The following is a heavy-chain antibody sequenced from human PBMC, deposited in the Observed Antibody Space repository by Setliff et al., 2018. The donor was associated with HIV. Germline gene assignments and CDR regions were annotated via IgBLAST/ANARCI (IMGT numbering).Heavy chain of an antibody. V-gene: IGHV3-21*05. CDR3: AKENGYYYGSGSYYKGYFDY. J-gene: IGHJ4*02. CDR2: ISSSSSSYT. Sequence: GGSLRLSCAASGFTFSSYSMNWVRQAPGKGLEWVSYISSSSSSYTNYADSVKGRFTISRDNAKNSLYLQMNSLRAEDTAVYYCAKENGYYYGSGSYYKGYFDYWGQGTLVTVSS. D-gene: IGHD3-10*01. CDR1: GFTFSSYS.